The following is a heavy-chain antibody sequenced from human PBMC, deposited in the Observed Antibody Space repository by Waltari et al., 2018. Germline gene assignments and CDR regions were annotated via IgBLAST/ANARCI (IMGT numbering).Heavy chain of an antibody. CDR3: ASTLAAPLGFFDY. J-gene: IGHJ4*02. D-gene: IGHD6-13*01. CDR1: GGSISSHY. Sequence: QVQLQESGPGLVKPSETLSLTCTVSGGSISSHYWSWIRQPPGKGLEWIGYIYYSGSTNYNPSFKSRATISVDTSKNQFSLKLSSVTAADTAVYYCASTLAAPLGFFDYWGQGTLVTVSS. V-gene: IGHV4-59*11. CDR2: IYYSGST.